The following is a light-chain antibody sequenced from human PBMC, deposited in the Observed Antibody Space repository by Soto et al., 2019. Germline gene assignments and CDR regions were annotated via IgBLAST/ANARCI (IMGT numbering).Light chain of an antibody. CDR2: KAS. V-gene: IGKV1-5*03. CDR3: QQYNSYSTWT. Sequence: DIQMTQSPSGLSASVGDRVTITCRASQSISSWLAWYQQKPGKAPKLLIYKASSLESGVPSRFSGSGSGTEFTLTISSLQPDDFATYYCQQYNSYSTWTFGQGTKVDIK. CDR1: QSISSW. J-gene: IGKJ1*01.